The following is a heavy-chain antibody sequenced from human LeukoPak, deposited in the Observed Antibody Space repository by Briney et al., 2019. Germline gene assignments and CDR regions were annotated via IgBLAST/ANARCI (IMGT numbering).Heavy chain of an antibody. J-gene: IGHJ4*02. Sequence: GGSLRLSCAASGFTFSSYAMHWVRQAPGKGLEWVAVISYDGSNKYYADSVKGRFTISRDNSKNTLYLQMNSLRAEDTAVYYCASLTIRIAVAGTSVDYWGQGTLVTVSS. D-gene: IGHD6-19*01. V-gene: IGHV3-30*04. CDR3: ASLTIRIAVAGTSVDY. CDR1: GFTFSSYA. CDR2: ISYDGSNK.